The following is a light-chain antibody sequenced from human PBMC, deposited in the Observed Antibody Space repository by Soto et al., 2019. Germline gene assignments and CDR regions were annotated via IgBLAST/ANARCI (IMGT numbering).Light chain of an antibody. J-gene: IGKJ4*01. CDR3: QQTFSHLLS. CDR1: QSISDY. CDR2: SAS. Sequence: IQMTQSPSSLSASVGGRVTITCRASQSISDYLTWYQHKPGEAPEVLIYSASTLRSGVPSRFSGTGSGTEFILVIDSLQPEDVATYYCQQTFSHLLSFGGGTQVQI. V-gene: IGKV1-39*01.